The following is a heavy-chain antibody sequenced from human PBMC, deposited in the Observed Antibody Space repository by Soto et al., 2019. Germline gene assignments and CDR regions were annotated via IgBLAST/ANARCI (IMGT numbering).Heavy chain of an antibody. D-gene: IGHD3-22*01. J-gene: IGHJ6*02. V-gene: IGHV1-69*01. Sequence: QVQLVQSGAEVKKPGSSVKVSCKASGGTFSSYAISWVRQAPGQGLEWMGGIIPIFGTANYAQKFQGRVTITADESTSTAYMELSSLRSEDTAVYYCARREYYDSSGYFAYYYYGMDVWGQGTTVTVSS. CDR1: GGTFSSYA. CDR3: ARREYYDSSGYFAYYYYGMDV. CDR2: IIPIFGTA.